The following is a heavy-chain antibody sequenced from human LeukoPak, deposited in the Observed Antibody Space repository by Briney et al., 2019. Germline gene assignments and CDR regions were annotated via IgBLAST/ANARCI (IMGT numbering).Heavy chain of an antibody. J-gene: IGHJ4*02. CDR1: GFTFSTYS. V-gene: IGHV3-21*04. CDR2: ISSSSSYI. D-gene: IGHD5-18*01. CDR3: AKDSAMVGGYFDY. Sequence: GGSLRLSCAASGFTFSTYSMNWVRQAPGKGLEWVSSISSSSSYISYADSVKGRFTISRDNSKNSLYLQMNSLRAEDTALYYCAKDSAMVGGYFDYWGQGTLVTVSS.